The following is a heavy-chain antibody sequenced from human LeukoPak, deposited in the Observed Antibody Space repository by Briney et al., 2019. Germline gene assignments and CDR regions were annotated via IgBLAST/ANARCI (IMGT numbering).Heavy chain of an antibody. J-gene: IGHJ4*02. CDR3: ARGRRYYYDSSGYYFDY. CDR2: ISSSGSTI. V-gene: IGHV3-48*03. Sequence: GGSLRLSCAASGFTFSSYAMSWVRQAPGKGLEWVSYISSSGSTIYYADSVKGRFTISRDNAKNSLYLQMNSLRAEDTAVYYCARGRRYYYDSSGYYFDYWGQGTLVTVSS. CDR1: GFTFSSYA. D-gene: IGHD3-22*01.